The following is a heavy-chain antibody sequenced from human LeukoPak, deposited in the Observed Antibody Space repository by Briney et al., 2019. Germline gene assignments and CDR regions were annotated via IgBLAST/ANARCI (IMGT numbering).Heavy chain of an antibody. CDR1: GGTFSSYA. V-gene: IGHV1-69*04. CDR2: IIPILGIA. J-gene: IGHJ5*02. CDR3: ARAESNKENWFDP. Sequence: SVKVSCKASGGTFSSYAISWVRQAPGQGLEWMGRIIPILGIANYAQKFQGRVTMTRDTSTSTVYMELSSLRSEDTAVYYCARAESNKENWFDPWGQGTLVTVSS. D-gene: IGHD2/OR15-2a*01.